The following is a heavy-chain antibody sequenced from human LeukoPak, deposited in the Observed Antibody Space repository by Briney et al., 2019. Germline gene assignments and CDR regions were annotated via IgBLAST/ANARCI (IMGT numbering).Heavy chain of an antibody. Sequence: PSETLSLTCAVYGGSFSGYYWSWIRQPPGKGLEWIGEINHSGSTNYNPSLKSRVTISVDTSKNQFSLKLSSVTAADTAVYYCARRGQWSSSWYFDYWGQGTLVTVSS. CDR3: ARRGQWSSSWYFDY. CDR1: GGSFSGYY. D-gene: IGHD6-13*01. V-gene: IGHV4-34*01. CDR2: INHSGST. J-gene: IGHJ4*02.